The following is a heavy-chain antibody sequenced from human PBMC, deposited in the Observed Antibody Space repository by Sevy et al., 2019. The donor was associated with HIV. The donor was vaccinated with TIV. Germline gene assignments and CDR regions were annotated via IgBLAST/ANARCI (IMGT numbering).Heavy chain of an antibody. J-gene: IGHJ4*02. CDR2: IWHDGTKK. Sequence: GGSLRLSCAASGFIFSNFGINWVRQAPGKGLEWVAIIWHDGTKKHYLESVKGRFTISRDNSKNTVYLQMNSLRVEDSGTYYCVRVTPDEDGTTLDSWRLGTLVTVSS. CDR1: GFIFSNFG. CDR3: VRVTPDEDGTTLDS. D-gene: IGHD4-4*01. V-gene: IGHV3-33*01.